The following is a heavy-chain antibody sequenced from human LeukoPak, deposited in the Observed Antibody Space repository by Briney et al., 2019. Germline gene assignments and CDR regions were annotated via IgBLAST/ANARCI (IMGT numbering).Heavy chain of an antibody. V-gene: IGHV3-30*18. D-gene: IGHD2/OR15-2a*01. Sequence: GGSLRLSCAASGFTFSSYGMHWVRQAPGKGLEWVAVISYDGSNKYYADSVKGRFTISRDNSKNTLYLQMNSLRAEDTAVYYCAKDEGGNIFDYWGQGTLVTVSS. J-gene: IGHJ4*02. CDR2: ISYDGSNK. CDR3: AKDEGGNIFDY. CDR1: GFTFSSYG.